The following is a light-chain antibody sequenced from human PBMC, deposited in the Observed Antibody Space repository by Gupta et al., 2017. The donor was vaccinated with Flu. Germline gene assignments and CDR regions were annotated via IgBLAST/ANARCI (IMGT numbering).Light chain of an antibody. Sequence: QSALTQPAYVSGSPGQSITISCTGTSSDVGRSDSVSWYQQYPGKAPKLLIYDVSSRPSGVSSRFSGSKSGNTASLTISGLQAEDETDYFCSSYTSTSTFYVFGTGTKVTVL. CDR3: SSYTSTSTFYV. V-gene: IGLV2-14*01. J-gene: IGLJ1*01. CDR1: SSDVGRSDS. CDR2: DVS.